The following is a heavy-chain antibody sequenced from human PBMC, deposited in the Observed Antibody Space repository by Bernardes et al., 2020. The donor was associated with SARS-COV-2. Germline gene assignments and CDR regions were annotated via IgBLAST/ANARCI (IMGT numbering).Heavy chain of an antibody. V-gene: IGHV3-23*01. D-gene: IGHD2-21*01. J-gene: IGHJ4*02. CDR3: AKDLFWWSAADF. CDR1: GFSFSRFW. CDR2: SSGGDGAT. Sequence: GGSLRLSCAASGFSFSRFWMHWVRQAPGKGLEWVSSSGGDGATHYADSVRGRFSISRDTSKNTLFLQMNSLRVEDTAIYYCAKDLFWWSAADFWGQGALVTVSS.